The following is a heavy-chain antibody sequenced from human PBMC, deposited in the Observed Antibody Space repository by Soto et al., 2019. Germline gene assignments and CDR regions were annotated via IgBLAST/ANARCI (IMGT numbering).Heavy chain of an antibody. J-gene: IGHJ6*03. CDR3: ARGRFLWQLAQPPRYMDV. D-gene: IGHD6-6*01. Sequence: GGSLRLSCAASGFTFSSYWMSWVRQAPGKGLEWVANIKQDGSEKYYVDSVKGRFTISRDNAKNSLYLQMNSLRAEDTAVYYCARGRFLWQLAQPPRYMDVWGKGTTVTVSS. CDR1: GFTFSSYW. V-gene: IGHV3-7*01. CDR2: IKQDGSEK.